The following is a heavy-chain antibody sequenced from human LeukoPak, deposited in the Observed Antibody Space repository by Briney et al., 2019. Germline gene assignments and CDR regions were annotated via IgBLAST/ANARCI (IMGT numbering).Heavy chain of an antibody. V-gene: IGHV4-4*07. J-gene: IGHJ5*02. Sequence: SETLSLTCTVSGGSISSYHWSWIRQPAGKGLEWIGRIYTSGSTNYNPSLKSRVTMSVDTSKNQFSLKLSSVTAADTAVYYCARGGSVYSSSWYGDWFDPWGQGTLVTVSS. CDR1: GGSISSYH. CDR3: ARGGSVYSSSWYGDWFDP. D-gene: IGHD6-13*01. CDR2: IYTSGST.